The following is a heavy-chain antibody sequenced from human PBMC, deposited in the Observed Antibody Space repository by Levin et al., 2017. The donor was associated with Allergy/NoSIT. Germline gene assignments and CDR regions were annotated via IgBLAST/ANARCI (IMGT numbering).Heavy chain of an antibody. D-gene: IGHD3-3*01. Sequence: PGESLKISCKASGYSFSTNGMSWVRQAPGQGLEWVGWISVYNGDTNYAQDFKGRVTMSTDKYTNTAFMEMRNLRSDDSAVYYCTRDSRFGVKYSSGSEFDYWGQGTLLSVSS. CDR1: GYSFSTNG. CDR3: TRDSRFGVKYSSGSEFDY. J-gene: IGHJ4*02. V-gene: IGHV1-18*01. CDR2: ISVYNGDT.